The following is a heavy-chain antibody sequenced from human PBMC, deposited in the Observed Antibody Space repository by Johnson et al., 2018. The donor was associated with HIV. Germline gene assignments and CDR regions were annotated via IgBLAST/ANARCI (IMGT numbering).Heavy chain of an antibody. CDR1: GFTFSNVW. CDR2: IQEDGSQI. J-gene: IGHJ3*01. D-gene: IGHD1-26*01. Sequence: VQLVESGGGVVQPGGSLRLSCAASGFTFSNVWMTWVRQAPGKGLEWVGNIQEDGSQIHYMDSVKGRFTISRDNAKNSLYLQMNSLRDEDTAVYYCVTADRGSAWGQGTTVTVSS. CDR3: VTADRGSA. V-gene: IGHV3-7*03.